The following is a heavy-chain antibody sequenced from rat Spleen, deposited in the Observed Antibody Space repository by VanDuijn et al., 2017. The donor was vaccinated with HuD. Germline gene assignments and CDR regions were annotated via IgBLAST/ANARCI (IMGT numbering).Heavy chain of an antibody. CDR1: GFTFNDYY. CDR2: ISTGGGNP. J-gene: IGHJ3*01. CDR3: ARGDNNYGWFAY. V-gene: IGHV5-25*01. D-gene: IGHD1-10*01. Sequence: EVQLVESGGGLVQPGRSLKLSCAASGFTFNDYYMAWVRQAPTKGLEWVASISTGGGNPYYRDSVKGRFTISRDNAKNTLYLQMDSLRSEDTATYYCARGDNNYGWFAYWGQGTLVTVSS.